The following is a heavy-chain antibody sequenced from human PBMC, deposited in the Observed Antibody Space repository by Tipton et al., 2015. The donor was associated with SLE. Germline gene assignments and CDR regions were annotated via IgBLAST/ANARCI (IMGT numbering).Heavy chain of an antibody. CDR2: IYYSGST. CDR3: ARSGPALAARPFYFDY. V-gene: IGHV4-39*07. CDR1: GGSISSSSYY. Sequence: TLSLTCTVSGGSISSSSYYWGWIRQPPGKGLEWIGSIYYSGSTYYNPSLRSRVTISVDTSKNQFSLKLSSVTAADTAVYYCARSGPALAARPFYFDYWGQGTLVTVSS. J-gene: IGHJ4*02. D-gene: IGHD6-6*01.